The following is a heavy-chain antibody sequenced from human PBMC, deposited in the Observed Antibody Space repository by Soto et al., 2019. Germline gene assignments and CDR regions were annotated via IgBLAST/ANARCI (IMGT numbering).Heavy chain of an antibody. Sequence: QVQLVESGGGVVQPGRSLRHSCAASGFTFSSYGMHWVRQAPGKGLEWVAVISYDGSNKYYADSVKGRFTISRDNSKNTLYLQMNSLRAEDTAVYYCAKEQGIAVAGTVYFQHWGQGTLVTVSS. CDR2: ISYDGSNK. D-gene: IGHD6-19*01. CDR1: GFTFSSYG. J-gene: IGHJ1*01. CDR3: AKEQGIAVAGTVYFQH. V-gene: IGHV3-30*18.